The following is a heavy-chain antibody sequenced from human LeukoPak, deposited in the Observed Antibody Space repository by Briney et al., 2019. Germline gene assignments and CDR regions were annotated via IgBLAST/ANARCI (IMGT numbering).Heavy chain of an antibody. CDR1: GFTFSSYS. J-gene: IGHJ6*03. V-gene: IGHV3-21*01. CDR2: ISSSSSYI. D-gene: IGHD6-19*01. Sequence: PGGSLRLSCAASGFTFSSYSMNWVRQAPGKGLEWVSSISSSSSYIYYADSVKGRFTISRDNAKNSLYLQMNSLRAEDTAVYYCARDASVKWLVRWSMDYYYYYMDVWGKGTTVTVSS. CDR3: ARDASVKWLVRWSMDYYYYYMDV.